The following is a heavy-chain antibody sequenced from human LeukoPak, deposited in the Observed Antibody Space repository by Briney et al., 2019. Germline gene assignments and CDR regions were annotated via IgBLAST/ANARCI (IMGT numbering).Heavy chain of an antibody. CDR3: PRRDYDILTGALYFQH. D-gene: IGHD3-9*01. CDR2: IYYSGST. CDR1: GGSISSSRYY. J-gene: IGHJ1*01. V-gene: IGHV4-39*01. Sequence: SETLSLTCTVSGGSISSSRYYWGWIRQPPGKGLEWIRRIYYSGSTYYNPSLKSRVTISVDTSKNQFSLKLSSVTAADTAVYFWPRRDYDILTGALYFQHWGQGTLVTVSS.